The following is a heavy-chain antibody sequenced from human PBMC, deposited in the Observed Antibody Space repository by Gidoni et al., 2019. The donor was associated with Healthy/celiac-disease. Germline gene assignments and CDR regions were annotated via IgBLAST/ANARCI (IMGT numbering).Heavy chain of an antibody. J-gene: IGHJ4*02. CDR2: IYYSGST. Sequence: QVQLQESGPGLVKPSETLSLTCTVSGGSISSYYWSWIRQPPGKGLEWIGYIYYSGSTNYNPSLKSRVTISVDTSKNQFSLKLSSVTAADTAVYYCAREIYSSGWFDYWGQGTLVTVSS. V-gene: IGHV4-59*01. CDR1: GGSISSYY. CDR3: AREIYSSGWFDY. D-gene: IGHD6-19*01.